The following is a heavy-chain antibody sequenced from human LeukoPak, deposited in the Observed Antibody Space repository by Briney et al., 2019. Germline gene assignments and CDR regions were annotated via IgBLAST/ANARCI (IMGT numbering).Heavy chain of an antibody. D-gene: IGHD3-10*01. J-gene: IGHJ5*02. V-gene: IGHV4-59*01. CDR2: IYYSGST. CDR1: GGSISSYY. Sequence: SETLSLTCTVSGGSISSYYWSWIRQPPGEGLEWIGYIYYSGSTNYNPSLKSRVTISVDTSKNQFSLKLSSVTAADTAVYYCARSVGPYYYGSGSYIFDPWGQGTLVTVSS. CDR3: ARSVGPYYYGSGSYIFDP.